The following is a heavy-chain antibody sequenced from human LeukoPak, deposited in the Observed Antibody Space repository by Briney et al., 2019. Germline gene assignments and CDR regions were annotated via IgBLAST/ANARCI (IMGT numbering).Heavy chain of an antibody. CDR1: GFTFSSYG. CDR2: IYSGGTT. Sequence: QPGGSLRLSCAASGFTFSSYGMHWVRQAPGKGLEWVSVIYSGGTTYYADSVKGRFTISRDSSNNTLFLHMNSLRAEDTAVYYCARATRADYTNYRVGWFDPWGQGTQVTVSS. CDR3: ARATRADYTNYRVGWFDP. D-gene: IGHD4-11*01. V-gene: IGHV3-53*01. J-gene: IGHJ5*02.